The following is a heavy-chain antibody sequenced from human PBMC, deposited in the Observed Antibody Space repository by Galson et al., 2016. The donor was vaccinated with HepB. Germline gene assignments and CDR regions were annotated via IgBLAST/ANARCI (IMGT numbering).Heavy chain of an antibody. CDR3: ARYSNSWAPFDY. CDR2: ISGSGANT. V-gene: IGHV3-23*01. J-gene: IGHJ4*02. CDR1: GFTFSRYG. Sequence: SLRLSCAASGFTFSRYGMQWVRQAPGKGLEWVSGISGSGANTHYANAVKGRFTISRDNSNNTLYLQVNSLRAEDTALYFCARYSNSWAPFDYWGQGRLVTVSS. D-gene: IGHD6-13*01.